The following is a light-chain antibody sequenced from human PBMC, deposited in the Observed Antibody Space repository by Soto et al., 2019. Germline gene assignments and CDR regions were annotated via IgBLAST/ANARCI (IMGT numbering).Light chain of an antibody. CDR1: SSNIGAGYD. Sequence: QSVLTQPPSVSGAPGQRVTISCTGSSSNIGAGYDVLWYQQLPGTAPKLLIYGNSNRPSGVPDRFSGSKSGTSASLAITGLQAEDEADYYCQSYDSSLSGSHVVFGGGTKVTVL. CDR2: GNS. V-gene: IGLV1-40*01. CDR3: QSYDSSLSGSHVV. J-gene: IGLJ2*01.